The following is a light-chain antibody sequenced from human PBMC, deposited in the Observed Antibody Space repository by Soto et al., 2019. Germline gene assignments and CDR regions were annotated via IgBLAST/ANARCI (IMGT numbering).Light chain of an antibody. CDR1: SSNIGSPFD. J-gene: IGLJ2*01. CDR2: ANN. V-gene: IGLV1-40*01. Sequence: VLTQPPSVSGAPGQRVTISCTGNSSNIGSPFDVHWYQHLPGTAPRLLIYANNNRPSGVPDRFSGSKSGTSASLAITGLQGDDEADYYCQSFDSRLSAPVFGGGTKLTVL. CDR3: QSFDSRLSAPV.